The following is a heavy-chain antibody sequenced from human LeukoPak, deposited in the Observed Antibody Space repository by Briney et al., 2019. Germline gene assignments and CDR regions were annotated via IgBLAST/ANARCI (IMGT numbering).Heavy chain of an antibody. Sequence: PGRSLRLSCAASGFTFSSYGMHWVRQAPGKGLEWVAVISYDGSNKYYADSVKGRFTISRGNSKNTLYLQMNSPRAEDTAVYYCAKDLGSGDAFDTWGQGTMVTVSS. J-gene: IGHJ3*02. D-gene: IGHD2-15*01. CDR2: ISYDGSNK. V-gene: IGHV3-30*18. CDR1: GFTFSSYG. CDR3: AKDLGSGDAFDT.